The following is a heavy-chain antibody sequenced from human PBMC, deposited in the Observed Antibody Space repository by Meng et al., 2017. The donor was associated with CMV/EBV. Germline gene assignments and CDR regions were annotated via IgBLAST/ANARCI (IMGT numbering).Heavy chain of an antibody. CDR2: INHSGST. J-gene: IGHJ4*02. CDR3: ARAKTMDY. CDR1: GGSFSGYY. D-gene: IGHD1-14*01. V-gene: IGHV4-34*01. Sequence: GSLRLSCAVYGGSFSGYYWSWICQRPGKGLEWIGEINHSGSTNYNPSLKSRVTISVDTSKNQFSLKLSSVTAADTAVYYCARAKTMDYWGQGTLVTVSS.